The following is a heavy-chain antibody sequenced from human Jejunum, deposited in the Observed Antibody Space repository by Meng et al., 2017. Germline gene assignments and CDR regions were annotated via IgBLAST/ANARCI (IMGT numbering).Heavy chain of an antibody. Sequence: QVQLQESGPGLVHPSETLSLTCSGSGASISGGNWLSWVRQPPGKWLEWIGEMYQSGTTNYNPSLKSRVTILLDTSKNQLSLELTSVTAADTAVYYCARHISVTGTRGFDYWGQGTLVTVSS. CDR3: ARHISVTGTRGFDY. V-gene: IGHV4-4*02. D-gene: IGHD6-19*01. J-gene: IGHJ4*02. CDR1: GASISGGNW. CDR2: MYQSGTT.